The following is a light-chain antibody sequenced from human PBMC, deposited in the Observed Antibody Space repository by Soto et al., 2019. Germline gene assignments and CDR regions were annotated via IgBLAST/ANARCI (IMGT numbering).Light chain of an antibody. CDR3: TSFTSASTYV. CDR2: NVS. Sequence: QFLLTPPSPLSGAAGQSVALSRPGNSSDIGGHNSVSWYQQHPGKAPKLMIYNVSNRPSGVSNRFSGSKSGNTASLTISGLLAEDEADYYCTSFTSASTYVFGAGTKVTVL. J-gene: IGLJ1*01. CDR1: SSDIGGHNS. V-gene: IGLV2-14*01.